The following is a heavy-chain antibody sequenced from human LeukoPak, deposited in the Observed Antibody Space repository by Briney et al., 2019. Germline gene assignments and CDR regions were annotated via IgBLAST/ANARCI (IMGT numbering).Heavy chain of an antibody. CDR1: GYTFSSYY. Sequence: ASVKVSCKASGYTFSSYYMHWVRQAPGQGLEWVGLINPTGSSTNYAQKFRGRVTMTRDASTSTAYMDLNSLTSEDTAVYYCAREASGGYFDYGGEGTLVSVSS. D-gene: IGHD4-23*01. CDR2: INPTGSST. CDR3: AREASGGYFDY. J-gene: IGHJ4*02. V-gene: IGHV1-46*01.